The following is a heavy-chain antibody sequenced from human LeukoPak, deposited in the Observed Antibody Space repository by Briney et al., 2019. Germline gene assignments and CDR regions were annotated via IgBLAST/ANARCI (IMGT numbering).Heavy chain of an antibody. CDR3: ARGSWYGTVDH. J-gene: IGHJ4*02. CDR2: ISGHNGDT. V-gene: IGHV1-18*04. D-gene: IGHD6-13*01. Sequence: ASVKVSCKASGYTFISYGITWVRQAPGQGLEWMGWISGHNGDTKYAQNVQGRVTMTTDTSTSTAYMEPMSLTSDDTAVYYCARGSWYGTVDHWGQGTLVTVSS. CDR1: GYTFISYG.